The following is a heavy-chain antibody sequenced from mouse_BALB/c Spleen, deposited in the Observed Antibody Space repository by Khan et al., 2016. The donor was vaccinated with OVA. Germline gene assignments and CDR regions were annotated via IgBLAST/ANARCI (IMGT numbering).Heavy chain of an antibody. CDR1: GYTFTNYG. Sequence: QIQLVQSGPELKKPGETVKISCKASGYTFTNYGMNWVKQAPGKGLKWIGWIYTYTGEPTYADDFKGRFAFSLESSASTAYLQINNLTNEDTATYFCARGSSRAMDYWGQGTSVTVSS. D-gene: IGHD1-1*01. V-gene: IGHV9-3-1*01. J-gene: IGHJ4*01. CDR3: ARGSSRAMDY. CDR2: IYTYTGEP.